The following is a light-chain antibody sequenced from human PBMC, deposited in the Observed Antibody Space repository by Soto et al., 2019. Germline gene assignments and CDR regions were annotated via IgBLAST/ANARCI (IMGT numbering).Light chain of an antibody. CDR1: NIGSKS. CDR2: YDS. J-gene: IGLJ2*01. V-gene: IGLV3-21*04. Sequence: SYELTQPPSVSVAPGKTARITCGGKNIGSKSVHWYQQKPGQAPVLVIYYDSDRPSGIPERFSGSNSGNTATLTISRVEAGDEADSYCQVWDSSSDHVVFGGGTKLTVL. CDR3: QVWDSSSDHVV.